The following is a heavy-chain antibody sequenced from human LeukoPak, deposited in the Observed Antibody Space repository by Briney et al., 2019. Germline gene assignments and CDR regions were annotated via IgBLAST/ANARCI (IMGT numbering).Heavy chain of an antibody. J-gene: IGHJ6*03. V-gene: IGHV4-39*01. CDR3: ARDYGDYDYYYYYMDV. D-gene: IGHD4-17*01. CDR2: IYYSGST. CDR1: GGSISSSSYY. Sequence: SETLSLTCTVSGGSISSSSYYWGWIRQPPGKGLEWIGSIYYSGSTYYNPSLKSRVTISVGTSKNQFSLKLSSVTAADTAVYYCARDYGDYDYYYYYMDVWGKGTTVTISS.